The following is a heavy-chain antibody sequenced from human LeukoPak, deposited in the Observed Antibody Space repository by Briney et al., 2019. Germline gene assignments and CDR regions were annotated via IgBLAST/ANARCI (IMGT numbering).Heavy chain of an antibody. J-gene: IGHJ3*02. CDR1: GFTFSDYY. Sequence: GGSLRLSCAASGFTFSDYYMSWIRQAPGKGLEWVSYISSSGGTIYYADSVKGRFTISRDNAKNSLYLQMNSLRAEDTAVYYCARDDYGGNGLAFDIWGQGTMVTVSS. D-gene: IGHD4-23*01. CDR2: ISSSGGTI. V-gene: IGHV3-11*01. CDR3: ARDDYGGNGLAFDI.